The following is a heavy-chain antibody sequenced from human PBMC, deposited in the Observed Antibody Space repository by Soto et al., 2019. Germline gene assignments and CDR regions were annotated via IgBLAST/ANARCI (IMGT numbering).Heavy chain of an antibody. J-gene: IGHJ4*02. D-gene: IGHD6-19*01. V-gene: IGHV4-39*01. CDR2: IYYSGST. Sequence: TSETLSLTSTVSGGNISSSSYYWGWIRQPPGKGLEWIGSIYYSGSTYYNPSLKSRVTISVDTSKNQFSLKLSSVTAADTAVYYCARHIRYSSGPGYFDYWGQGTLVTVSS. CDR1: GGNISSSSYY. CDR3: ARHIRYSSGPGYFDY.